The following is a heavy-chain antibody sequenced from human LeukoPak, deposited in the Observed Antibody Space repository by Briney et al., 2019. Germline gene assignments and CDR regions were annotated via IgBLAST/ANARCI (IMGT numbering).Heavy chain of an antibody. CDR1: GYSISSGYY. Sequence: PSETLSLTCTVSGYSISSGYYWGWIRQPPGKGLEWIGSIYHSGSTYYNPSLKSRVTISVDTSKNQFSLKLSSVTAADTAVYYCAREDCSSTSCYSAGDWFDPWGQGTLVTVSS. CDR2: IYHSGST. CDR3: AREDCSSTSCYSAGDWFDP. V-gene: IGHV4-38-2*02. D-gene: IGHD2-2*02. J-gene: IGHJ5*02.